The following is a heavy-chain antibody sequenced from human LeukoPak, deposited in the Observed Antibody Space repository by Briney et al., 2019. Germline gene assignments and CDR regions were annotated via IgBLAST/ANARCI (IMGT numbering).Heavy chain of an antibody. CDR1: GGSISGYY. D-gene: IGHD4-17*01. Sequence: SETLSLTCTVSGGSISGYYWSCIRQPPGKGLEWIGYIYYTGNTNYNPSLKSRVTISVDTSQNQFSLKVSSVTAADTAVYYCVRSKSGTYGWFDPWGQGTLVTVSS. J-gene: IGHJ5*02. CDR3: VRSKSGTYGWFDP. V-gene: IGHV4-59*13. CDR2: IYYTGNT.